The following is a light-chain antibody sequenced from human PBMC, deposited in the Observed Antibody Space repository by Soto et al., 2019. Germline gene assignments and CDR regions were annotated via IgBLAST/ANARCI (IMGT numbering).Light chain of an antibody. V-gene: IGKV2-28*01. CDR1: QSLLHTNGYNY. CDR2: LDS. J-gene: IGKJ5*01. CDR3: MQALQTPPT. Sequence: DIVMTQSPLSLPVTPGEPASISCRSNQSLLHTNGYNYLDWYMQKPGQSPQLLIYLDSNRASGVPDRFSGSGSGTDFTLKISRVEAEDVGVYYCMQALQTPPTFGQGTRLEI.